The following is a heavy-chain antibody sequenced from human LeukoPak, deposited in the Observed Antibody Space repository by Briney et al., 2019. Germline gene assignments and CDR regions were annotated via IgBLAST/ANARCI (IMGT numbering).Heavy chain of an antibody. CDR3: ASYIVVVPAAKRGAFDI. V-gene: IGHV1-46*01. CDR2: INPSGGST. Sequence: ASVKVSCKASGYTFTSYYMHWVRQAPGQGLEWMGIINPSGGSTSYAQKFQGRVTMTRDTSTSTAYMELSSLRSEDTAVYYCASYIVVVPAAKRGAFDIWGQGTMVTVSS. CDR1: GYTFTSYY. D-gene: IGHD2-2*01. J-gene: IGHJ3*02.